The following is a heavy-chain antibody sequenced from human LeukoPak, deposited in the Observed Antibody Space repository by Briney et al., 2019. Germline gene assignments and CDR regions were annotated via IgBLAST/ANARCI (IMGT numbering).Heavy chain of an antibody. CDR1: GFTFSDYY. V-gene: IGHV3-11*01. J-gene: IGHJ4*02. CDR3: ARGGFTYYYDSSGPFDY. Sequence: PGGSLRLSCAAFGFTFSDYYMSWIRQAPGKGLEWVSYISSSGSTIYYADSVKGRFTISRDNAKNSLYLQMSSLRAEDTAVYYCARGGFTYYYDSSGPFDYWGQGTLVTVSS. D-gene: IGHD3-22*01. CDR2: ISSSGSTI.